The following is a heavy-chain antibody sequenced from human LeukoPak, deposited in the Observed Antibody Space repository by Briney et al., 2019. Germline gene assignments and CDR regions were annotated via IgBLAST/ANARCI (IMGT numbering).Heavy chain of an antibody. Sequence: PSETLSLTCTVSGGSISSYYWSWLRQPPGKGLEWIGYIYYSGSTNYNPSLKGRVTISVDTSKNQFSLKLSSVTAADTALYYCARVPFLEWLRPYYYYMDVWGKGTTVTVSS. CDR3: ARVPFLEWLRPYYYYMDV. CDR1: GGSISSYY. D-gene: IGHD3-3*01. V-gene: IGHV4-59*01. CDR2: IYYSGST. J-gene: IGHJ6*03.